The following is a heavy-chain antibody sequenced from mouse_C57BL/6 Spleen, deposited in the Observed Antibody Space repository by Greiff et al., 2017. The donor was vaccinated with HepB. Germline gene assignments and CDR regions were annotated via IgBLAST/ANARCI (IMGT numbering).Heavy chain of an antibody. Sequence: VQLQQSGPELVKPGDSVKISCKASGYSFTGYFMNWVMQSHGKSLEWIGRINPYNGDTFYNQKFKGKATLTVDKSSSTAHMELRSLTSEDSAVYYCARRGNDAYFDYWGQGTTLTVSS. CDR2: INPYNGDT. V-gene: IGHV1-20*01. J-gene: IGHJ2*01. CDR3: ARRGNDAYFDY. CDR1: GYSFTGYF.